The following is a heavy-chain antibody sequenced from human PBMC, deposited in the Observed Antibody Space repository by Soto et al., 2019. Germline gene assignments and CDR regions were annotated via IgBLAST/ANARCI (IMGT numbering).Heavy chain of an antibody. Sequence: QVQLVESGGGVVQPGRSLRLSCAASGFTFSSYGMHWVRQAPGKGLEWVAVISYAGSNKYYADSVKGRFTISRDNSKNPLYLQMNSLRAEDTAVYYCAKDNCISTSCYRLYNWFDPWGQGTLVTVSS. J-gene: IGHJ5*02. CDR2: ISYAGSNK. CDR3: AKDNCISTSCYRLYNWFDP. V-gene: IGHV3-30*18. D-gene: IGHD2-2*01. CDR1: GFTFSSYG.